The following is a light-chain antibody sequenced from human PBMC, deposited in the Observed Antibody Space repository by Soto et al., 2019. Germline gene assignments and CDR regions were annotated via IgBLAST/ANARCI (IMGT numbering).Light chain of an antibody. CDR1: QSVSSD. V-gene: IGKV3-15*01. Sequence: EVVMTQSQATLSVPSGERATLSCRARQSVSSDFAWYQQKPGQAPRLLIFSASTRATGVPVRFSGSGSGTEFTLTISSLQSEDFAVYYCQQYKNWPYTFGQGTKLEIK. J-gene: IGKJ2*01. CDR2: SAS. CDR3: QQYKNWPYT.